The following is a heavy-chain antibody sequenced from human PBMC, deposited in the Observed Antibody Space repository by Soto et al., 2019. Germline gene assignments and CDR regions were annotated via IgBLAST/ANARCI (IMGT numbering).Heavy chain of an antibody. V-gene: IGHV1-69*01. CDR2: IIPIFGTA. D-gene: IGHD2-2*01. CDR1: VCTFISYA. Sequence: KVXCNASVCTFISYAIIWVRQAPGQGLEWMGGIIPIFGTANYAQKFQGRVTITADESTSKAYMELSSLRSEDTAVYYCARDQIPRGAFDIWGQGTMVTV. J-gene: IGHJ3*02. CDR3: ARDQIPRGAFDI.